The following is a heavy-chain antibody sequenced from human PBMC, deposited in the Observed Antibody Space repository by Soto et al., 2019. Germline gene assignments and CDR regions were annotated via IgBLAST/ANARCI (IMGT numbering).Heavy chain of an antibody. J-gene: IGHJ6*02. CDR3: ARDRKYSGPSSHYGMHV. CDR1: GFTFSNYD. Sequence: GGSLRLSCAASGFTFSNYDMHWVRQVTGKGLEWISSIGTAGDTYYAGSVRGRFTISRENAKNSLYLQMNSLRARDTAVYYCARDRKYSGPSSHYGMHVSGQATTVTVSS. D-gene: IGHD6-6*01. CDR2: IGTAGDT. V-gene: IGHV3-13*01.